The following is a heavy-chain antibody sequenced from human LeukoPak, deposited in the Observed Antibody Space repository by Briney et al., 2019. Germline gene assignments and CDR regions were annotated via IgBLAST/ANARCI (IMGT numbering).Heavy chain of an antibody. CDR3: VKDRMVRGVIIRGYFDY. CDR2: ISSNGGST. D-gene: IGHD3-10*01. J-gene: IGHJ4*02. Sequence: GGSLRLSCSASGFTFSSYAMHWVRQAPGKGLEYVSAISSNGGSTYYADSVKGRFTISRDNSKNTLYLQMSSLRAEDTAVYYCVKDRMVRGVIIRGYFDYWGQGTLVTVSS. CDR1: GFTFSSYA. V-gene: IGHV3-64D*06.